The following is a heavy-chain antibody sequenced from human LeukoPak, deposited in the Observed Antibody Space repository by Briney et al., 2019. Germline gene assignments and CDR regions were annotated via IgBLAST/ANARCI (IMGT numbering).Heavy chain of an antibody. Sequence: GASEKVSCKVSGDTLTALSMHWVRQAPGKGLEWMGGFHPEDGETIYAQKFQGRVTMTEDTSTDTAYMELSSLRSDDTAVYYCTTGKIYCSTTSCSDDYWGQGTLVTVSS. CDR2: FHPEDGET. V-gene: IGHV1-24*01. J-gene: IGHJ4*02. D-gene: IGHD2-2*01. CDR1: GDTLTALS. CDR3: TTGKIYCSTTSCSDDY.